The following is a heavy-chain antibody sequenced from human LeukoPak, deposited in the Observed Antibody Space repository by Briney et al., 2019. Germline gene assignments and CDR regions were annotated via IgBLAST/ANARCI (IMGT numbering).Heavy chain of an antibody. CDR1: GFTFSGYY. V-gene: IGHV3-11*04. D-gene: IGHD3-10*02. CDR3: AELGITMIGGV. Sequence: GGSLRLSCAASGFTFSGYYMNWIRQAPGKGLEWVSYISSGGSTISYADSVKGRFTISRDNAKNSLYLQMNSLRAEDTAVYYCAELGITMIGGVWGKGTTVTISS. J-gene: IGHJ6*04. CDR2: ISSGGSTI.